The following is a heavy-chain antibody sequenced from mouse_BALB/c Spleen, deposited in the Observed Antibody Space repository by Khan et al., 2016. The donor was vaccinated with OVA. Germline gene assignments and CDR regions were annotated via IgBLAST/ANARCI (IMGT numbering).Heavy chain of an antibody. CDR3: ARTARIKY. V-gene: IGHV3-2*02. J-gene: IGHJ2*01. CDR1: GYSITSGYG. D-gene: IGHD1-2*01. Sequence: EVQLQESGPGLVKPSQSLSLTCTVTGYSITSGYGWNWIRQFPGNKLEWMGYISYSGSPNYNPSLKSRISITRDTSKNQFFLQLNSVTTGDTATYYCARTARIKYWGQGTTLTVSS. CDR2: ISYSGSP.